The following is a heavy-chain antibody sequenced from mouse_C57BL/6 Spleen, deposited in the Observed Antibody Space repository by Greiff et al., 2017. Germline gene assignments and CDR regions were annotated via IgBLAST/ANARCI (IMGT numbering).Heavy chain of an antibody. CDR2: IHPNSGST. CDR3: ARDEGGYYVGWYFDV. D-gene: IGHD2-3*01. Sequence: QVQLKQPGAELVKPGASVKLSCKASGYTFTSYWMHWVKQRPGQGLEWIGMIHPNSGSTNYNEKFKSKATLTVDKSSSTAYMQLSSRTSEDSAVYYCARDEGGYYVGWYFDVWGTGTTVTVSS. J-gene: IGHJ1*03. CDR1: GYTFTSYW. V-gene: IGHV1-64*01.